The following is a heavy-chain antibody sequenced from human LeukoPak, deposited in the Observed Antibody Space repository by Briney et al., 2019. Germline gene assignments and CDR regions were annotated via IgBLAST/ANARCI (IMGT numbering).Heavy chain of an antibody. D-gene: IGHD4-17*01. J-gene: IGHJ5*02. CDR1: GFTFSSYS. Sequence: GGSLRLSCAASGFTFSSYSMNWVRQAPGKGLEWVSSISSSSSYIYYADSVKGRFTISRDNAKNSLYLQMNSLRAEDTAVYYCARAGGYGDYGWFDPWGQGTLVTVSS. CDR2: ISSSSSYI. CDR3: ARAGGYGDYGWFDP. V-gene: IGHV3-21*01.